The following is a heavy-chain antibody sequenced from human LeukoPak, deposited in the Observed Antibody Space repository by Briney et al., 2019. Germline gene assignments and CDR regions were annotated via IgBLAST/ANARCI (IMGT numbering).Heavy chain of an antibody. J-gene: IGHJ4*02. Sequence: GESLKISCKGLGYSFSSYWNAWVRQRPGKGLEWMGIIYPGGSETRYDPSFQGQVTISADSATSTAYLQWSSLRASDTAMYYCARASRDGYNQNFDHWGQGTLVTVSS. V-gene: IGHV5-51*01. CDR1: GYSFSSYW. CDR2: IYPGGSET. CDR3: ARASRDGYNQNFDH. D-gene: IGHD5-24*01.